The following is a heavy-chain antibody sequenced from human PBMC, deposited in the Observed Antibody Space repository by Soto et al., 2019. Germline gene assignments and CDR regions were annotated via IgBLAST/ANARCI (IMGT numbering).Heavy chain of an antibody. CDR2: IYYSGST. J-gene: IGHJ4*02. CDR3: ARGGSSNPYFDD. V-gene: IGHV4-31*03. CDR1: GGSISSGGYY. D-gene: IGHD6-13*01. Sequence: QVQLQESGPGLVKPSQPLSLTCTVSGGSISSGGYYWSWIRQHPGKGLEWIGYIYYSGSTYYNPSLKSRVNISVDTSKNQFSLNLSSAHAADTAVYYCARGGSSNPYFDDWGQGTLVTVSS.